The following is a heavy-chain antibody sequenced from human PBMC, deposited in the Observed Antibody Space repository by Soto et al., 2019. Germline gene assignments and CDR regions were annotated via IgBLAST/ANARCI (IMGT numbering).Heavy chain of an antibody. J-gene: IGHJ5*02. CDR2: LSRSGGAT. D-gene: IGHD1-7*01. CDR3: SKGEMSTIRNSFDP. V-gene: IGHV3-23*01. CDR1: GFNTRLYS. Sequence: TGGSLRLSCTASGFNTRLYSMSWVRQTPGKGLEWVAALSRSGGATYYADSVRGRFTISRDASKDTLFLQMSNLRAEDTALYYCSKGEMSTIRNSFDPWGQGTLVTVSS.